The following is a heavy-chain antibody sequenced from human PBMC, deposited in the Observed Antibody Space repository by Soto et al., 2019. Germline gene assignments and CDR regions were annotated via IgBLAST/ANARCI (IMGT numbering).Heavy chain of an antibody. J-gene: IGHJ4*02. CDR1: GGSISSGGYY. CDR2: IYYSGST. D-gene: IGHD3-10*01. V-gene: IGHV4-31*03. Sequence: NPSETLSLTCTVSGGSISSGGYYWSWIRQHPGKGLEWIGYIYYSGSTYYNPSLKSRVTISVDTSKNQFSLKLSSVTAADTAVYYCASLLGPSGNSDYWGQGTLVTVSS. CDR3: ASLLGPSGNSDY.